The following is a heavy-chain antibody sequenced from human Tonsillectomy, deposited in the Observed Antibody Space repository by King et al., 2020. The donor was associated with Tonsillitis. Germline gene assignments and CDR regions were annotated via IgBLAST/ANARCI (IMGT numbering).Heavy chain of an antibody. Sequence: VQLVESGGGLIQPGGSLRLSCAASGFTVSSTYMNWVRQAPGKGLEWVSVIYSGGSTDYSDSGKGRFTISRDDSKNTLYLQMNSLRAEDTAVYYCSRESPGTGPLDYWGQGALVTVSS. D-gene: IGHD1-14*01. V-gene: IGHV3-53*01. CDR2: IYSGGST. CDR3: SRESPGTGPLDY. CDR1: GFTVSSTY. J-gene: IGHJ4*02.